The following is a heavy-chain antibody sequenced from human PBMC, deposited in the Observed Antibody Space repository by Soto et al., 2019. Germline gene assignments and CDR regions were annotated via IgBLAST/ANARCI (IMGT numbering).Heavy chain of an antibody. J-gene: IGHJ6*02. V-gene: IGHV3-33*01. CDR1: GFTFSNYG. CDR2: IWYDGSNK. CDR3: ARDLTRIAVVGKYYYGMDV. D-gene: IGHD1-26*01. Sequence: QVQLVESGGGVVQPGRSLRLSCAASGFTFSNYGMHWVRQAPGKGLEWVAVIWYDGSNKYYGDSVKGRFTISRDTSKNTLNLQMNSLRAEDTAVYYCARDLTRIAVVGKYYYGMDVWGQGTTVTVSS.